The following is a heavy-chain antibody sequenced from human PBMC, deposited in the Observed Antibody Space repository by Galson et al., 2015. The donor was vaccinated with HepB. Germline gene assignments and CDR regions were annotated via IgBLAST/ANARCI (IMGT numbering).Heavy chain of an antibody. CDR2: ISSRGDRT. V-gene: IGHV3-23*01. CDR3: AKDWQVED. CDR1: GFTFDNYA. Sequence: SLRLSCAASGFTFDNYAMTWVRQTPGKGLAWLSSISSRGDRTYYADSVRGRFTISRDNSNNMLYLQVDRLTADDTAVYYCAKDWQVEDWGQGTLVIVSS. J-gene: IGHJ4*02.